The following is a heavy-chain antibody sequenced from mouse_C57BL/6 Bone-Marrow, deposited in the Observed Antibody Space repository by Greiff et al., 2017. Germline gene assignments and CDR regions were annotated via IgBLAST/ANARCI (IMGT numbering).Heavy chain of an antibody. Sequence: VQLQQSGAALVRPGTSVKMSCKASGYTFTNYWIGWAKQRPGHGLEWIGDIYPGGGYTNYNEKFKGKATLTADKSSSTAYMQFSSLTSEDSAIYYCATYYSNYALSMDYWGQGTSVTVSS. CDR1: GYTFTNYW. CDR2: IYPGGGYT. CDR3: ATYYSNYALSMDY. V-gene: IGHV1-63*01. D-gene: IGHD2-5*01. J-gene: IGHJ4*01.